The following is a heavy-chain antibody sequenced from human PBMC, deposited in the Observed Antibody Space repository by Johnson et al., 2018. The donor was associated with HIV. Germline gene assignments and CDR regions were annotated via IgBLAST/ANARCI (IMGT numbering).Heavy chain of an antibody. Sequence: VQLVESGGGVVQPGRSLRLSCAASGFTFSSYAMHWVRQAPGKGLEWVAVISYDGSNKYYADSVKGRFTISRDNSKNTLYLQMNSLRAEDTAVYYCARDSSSWYQDAFDIWGQGTMATVPS. V-gene: IGHV3-30-3*01. J-gene: IGHJ3*02. CDR1: GFTFSSYA. CDR2: ISYDGSNK. D-gene: IGHD6-13*01. CDR3: ARDSSSWYQDAFDI.